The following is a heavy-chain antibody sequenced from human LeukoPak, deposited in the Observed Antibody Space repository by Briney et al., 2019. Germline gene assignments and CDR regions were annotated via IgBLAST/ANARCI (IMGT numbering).Heavy chain of an antibody. CDR1: GFTFSSYA. V-gene: IGHV3-30*04. CDR2: ISYDGSNI. D-gene: IGHD2-8*01. Sequence: GGSLRLSCAATGFTFSSYAMHWVRQAPGMGLEWVAVISYDGSNIYYADSVKGRFTISRDNSKNTLSLQMNSLRAEDTAVYYCAGGYCPRDVCYHGAYYFDYWGQGSLVTVSS. J-gene: IGHJ4*02. CDR3: AGGYCPRDVCYHGAYYFDY.